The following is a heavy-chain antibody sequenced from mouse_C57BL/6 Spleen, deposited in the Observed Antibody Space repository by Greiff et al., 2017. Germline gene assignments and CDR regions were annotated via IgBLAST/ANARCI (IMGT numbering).Heavy chain of an antibody. CDR2: ISNGGGST. CDR3: ARPLIYDYGSSPHWYFDV. Sequence: EVMLVESGGGLVQPGGSLKLSCAASGFTFSDYYMYWVRQTPEKRLEWVAYISNGGGSTYYPDTVKGRFTISRDNAKNTLYLQMSRLKSEDTAMYYCARPLIYDYGSSPHWYFDVWGTGTTVTVSS. D-gene: IGHD1-1*01. V-gene: IGHV5-12*01. J-gene: IGHJ1*03. CDR1: GFTFSDYY.